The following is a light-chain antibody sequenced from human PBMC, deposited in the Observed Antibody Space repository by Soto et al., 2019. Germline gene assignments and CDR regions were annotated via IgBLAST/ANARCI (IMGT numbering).Light chain of an antibody. V-gene: IGLV1-47*01. CDR3: SAWYDGLSGPV. CDR1: SSNIGSNY. J-gene: IGLJ3*02. Sequence: QLVLTQPPSASGTPGQRVTISCSGSSSNIGSNYVYWYQQLPGTAPKRLIYRNNKRHSGVPDRFSGSKSGASAALALSWLRSEDEADYYCSAWYDGLSGPVFGGGTKLTVL. CDR2: RNN.